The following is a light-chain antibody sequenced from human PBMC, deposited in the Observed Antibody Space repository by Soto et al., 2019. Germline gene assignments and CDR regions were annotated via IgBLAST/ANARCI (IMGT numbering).Light chain of an antibody. CDR2: TSG. V-gene: IGKV1-39*01. J-gene: IGKJ2*01. CDR1: QRITTY. CDR3: QQTYSTPYT. Sequence: IQMTQSVSSLSASLGDRVTITCRASQRITTYLNWYQQKPGNAPKLLITTSGTLQRGVPSRFSGSGSGTDFTLTITSLQREDFATYFCQQTYSTPYTFGQGTKLEIK.